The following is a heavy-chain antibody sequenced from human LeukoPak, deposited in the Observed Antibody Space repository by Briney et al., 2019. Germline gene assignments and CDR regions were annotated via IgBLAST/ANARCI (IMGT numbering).Heavy chain of an antibody. CDR3: AKDRRVGATAGTDAFDI. CDR1: GFTFSSYA. J-gene: IGHJ3*02. V-gene: IGHV3-23*01. Sequence: GGSLRLSRAASGFTFSSYAMSWVRQAPGKGLEWVSAISGSGGSTYYADSVKGRFTISRDNSKNTLYLQMNSLRAEDTAVYYCAKDRRVGATAGTDAFDIWGQGTMVTVSS. CDR2: ISGSGGST. D-gene: IGHD1-26*01.